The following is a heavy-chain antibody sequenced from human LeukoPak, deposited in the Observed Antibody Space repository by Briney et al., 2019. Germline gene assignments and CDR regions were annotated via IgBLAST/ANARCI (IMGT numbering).Heavy chain of an antibody. J-gene: IGHJ4*02. Sequence: SETLSLTCTVSGVSISTYYWTWMRQPPGKGLEWIGFIYYSGNTNYNPALQSRVTISLDTSKDQFPLKLNSVTAADTAVYYCARRVTGRGTYYFDYWGQGSLVTVSS. CDR2: IYYSGNT. V-gene: IGHV4-59*08. CDR1: GVSISTYY. CDR3: ARRVTGRGTYYFDY. D-gene: IGHD3-16*01.